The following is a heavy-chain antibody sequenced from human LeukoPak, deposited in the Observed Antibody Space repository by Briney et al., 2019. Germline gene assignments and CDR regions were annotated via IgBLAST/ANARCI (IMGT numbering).Heavy chain of an antibody. D-gene: IGHD5-24*01. CDR3: ARGYRDGYNPLDY. Sequence: SETLSLTCTVSGGSISSYYWSWIRQPPGKGLEWIGYIYYSGGTNYNPSLKSRVTISVDTSKNQFSLKLSSVTAADTAVYYCARGYRDGYNPLDYWGQGTLVTVSS. V-gene: IGHV4-59*01. J-gene: IGHJ4*02. CDR2: IYYSGGT. CDR1: GGSISSYY.